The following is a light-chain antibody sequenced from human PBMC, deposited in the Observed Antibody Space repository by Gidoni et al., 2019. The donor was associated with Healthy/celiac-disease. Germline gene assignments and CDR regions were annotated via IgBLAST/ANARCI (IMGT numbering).Light chain of an antibody. CDR1: QSVSST. J-gene: IGKJ4*01. CDR2: GAS. CDR3: QQYNNWPLT. Sequence: EIVMTHSPSTLSVSPGERATLSCRASQSVSSTLAWYQQKPGKAPRLLIYGASTRATGIPARFSGSGSGTEFTLTISSLQSEDFAVYYCQQYNNWPLTFGGGTKVEIK. V-gene: IGKV3-15*01.